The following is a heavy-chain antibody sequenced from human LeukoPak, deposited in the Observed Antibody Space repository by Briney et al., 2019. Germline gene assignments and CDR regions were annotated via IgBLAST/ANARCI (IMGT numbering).Heavy chain of an antibody. CDR3: ARDTGGHVVVVPAAISH. CDR2: IYYSGST. V-gene: IGHV4-59*12. CDR1: GGSISSYY. Sequence: SETLSLTCTVSGGSISSYYWSWIRQPPGKGLEWIGSIYYSGSTYYNPSLKSRVTISVDTPKNQFSLKLSSVPAADTAVYYCARDTGGHVVVVPAAISHWGQGTLVTVSS. D-gene: IGHD2-2*02. J-gene: IGHJ4*02.